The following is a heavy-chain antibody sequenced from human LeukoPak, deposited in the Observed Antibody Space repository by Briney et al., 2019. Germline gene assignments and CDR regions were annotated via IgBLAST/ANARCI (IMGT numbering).Heavy chain of an antibody. CDR3: ALVWFGDTESFDI. D-gene: IGHD3-10*01. CDR1: GGTFSSYA. V-gene: IGHV1-69*05. J-gene: IGHJ3*02. Sequence: SVKVSCKASGGTFSSYAISWVRQAPGQGLEWMGRIIPIFGTANYAQKFQGRVTITTDESTSTAYMELSSLRSEDTAVYYCALVWFGDTESFDIWGQGTMVTVSS. CDR2: IIPIFGTA.